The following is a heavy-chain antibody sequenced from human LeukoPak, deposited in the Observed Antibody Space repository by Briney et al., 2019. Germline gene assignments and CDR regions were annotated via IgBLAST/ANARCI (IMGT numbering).Heavy chain of an antibody. V-gene: IGHV1-69*13. D-gene: IGHD3-10*01. CDR3: ARGDYGGSGSYPPAY. CDR2: IFPIFGTA. J-gene: IGHJ4*02. Sequence: SVKVSSKASGGTFSGYAISWVSQAPGQGLGWMGGIFPIFGTANYAQKFQGGVTITADQSTSTAYMELRSLRSEDTGVWYCARGDYGGSGSYPPAYWGQGTLVTVSS. CDR1: GGTFSGYA.